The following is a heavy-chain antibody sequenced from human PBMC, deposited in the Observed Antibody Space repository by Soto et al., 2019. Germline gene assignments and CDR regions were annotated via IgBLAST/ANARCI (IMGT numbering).Heavy chain of an antibody. J-gene: IGHJ4*02. CDR2: INPIGGRT. CDR1: GYTFTTHY. Sequence: QVQLVQSGTEVKKPGASVKVSCKASGYTFTTHYLHWVRQAPGQGLEWMGIINPIGGRTTYALKFQGRGTMTSDTSTNTGYVELSSLRSDDTAVYSCARAGENYGSGTFSPPWRYYFDSWGQGTLVTVSS. CDR3: ARAGENYGSGTFSPPWRYYFDS. V-gene: IGHV1-46*01. D-gene: IGHD3-10*01.